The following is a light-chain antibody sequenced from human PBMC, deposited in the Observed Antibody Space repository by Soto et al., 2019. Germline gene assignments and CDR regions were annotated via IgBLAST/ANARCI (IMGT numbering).Light chain of an antibody. CDR2: AAS. CDR1: QSISSY. V-gene: IGKV1-39*01. Sequence: DIQMTQSPSSLSASVGDRVTITCRASQSISSYLNWYQQKPGKAPNLLIYAASSLQSGVPSRFSGSRSGPDFTLTTSSLQPEDFATYYCQQSYSSPPTFGQGTKVDIK. CDR3: QQSYSSPPT. J-gene: IGKJ1*01.